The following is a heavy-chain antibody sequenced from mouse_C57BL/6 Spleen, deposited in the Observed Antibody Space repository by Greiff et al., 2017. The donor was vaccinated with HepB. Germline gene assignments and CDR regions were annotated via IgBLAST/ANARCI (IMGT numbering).Heavy chain of an antibody. D-gene: IGHD1-1*01. CDR3: AREGTTVVAPFDY. J-gene: IGHJ2*01. V-gene: IGHV1-80*01. CDR2: IYPGDGDT. Sequence: VHLVESGAELVKPGASVKISCKASGYAFSSYWMNWVKQRPGKGLEWIGQIYPGDGDTNYNGKFKGKATLTADKSSSTAYMQLSSLTSEDSAVYFCAREGTTVVAPFDYWGQGTTLTVSS. CDR1: GYAFSSYW.